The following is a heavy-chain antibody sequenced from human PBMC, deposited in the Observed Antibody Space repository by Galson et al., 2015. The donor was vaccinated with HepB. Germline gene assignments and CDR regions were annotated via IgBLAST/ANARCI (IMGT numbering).Heavy chain of an antibody. CDR3: ARGALIVVIGATQNNWFDP. Sequence: SVKVSCKASGYTFSTYSIAWVRQAPGQGLEWMGWISPYHRSTDYSQKFQGRVTMTTDTSTSTAYMELRSLRSDDTAVYYCARGALIVVIGATQNNWFDPWGQGTLVTVSS. V-gene: IGHV1-18*01. D-gene: IGHD2-15*01. CDR2: ISPYHRST. J-gene: IGHJ5*02. CDR1: GYTFSTYS.